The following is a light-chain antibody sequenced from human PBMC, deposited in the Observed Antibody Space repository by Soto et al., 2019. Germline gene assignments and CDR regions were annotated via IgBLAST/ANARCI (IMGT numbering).Light chain of an antibody. CDR1: QNINIY. Sequence: EIVLTQSPPTLSLSPGGRATLSCRVSQNINIYLAWYQQKLGQAPRLLIYDSSIRATGIPARFSGSGSGTDFTLTISSLEPEDFGVYYCQQRYSWPLTFGGGTKVEIK. CDR3: QQRYSWPLT. CDR2: DSS. V-gene: IGKV3-11*01. J-gene: IGKJ4*01.